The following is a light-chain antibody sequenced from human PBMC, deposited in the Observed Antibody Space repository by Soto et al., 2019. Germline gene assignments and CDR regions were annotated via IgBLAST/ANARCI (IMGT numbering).Light chain of an antibody. V-gene: IGKV1-5*03. CDR1: QSISSW. CDR2: KAS. CDR3: QQYNSYSWA. Sequence: DIQMTQSPSTLSASVGDRVTITCRASQSISSWLAWYQQKPGRAPKLLIYKASSLESGVPSRFSGSGSGTEFTLTISSLQPGDFATYYCQQYNSYSWAFGQGTKVEIK. J-gene: IGKJ1*01.